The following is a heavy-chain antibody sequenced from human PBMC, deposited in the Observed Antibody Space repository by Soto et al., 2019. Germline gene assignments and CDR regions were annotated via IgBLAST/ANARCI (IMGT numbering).Heavy chain of an antibody. D-gene: IGHD6-13*01. J-gene: IGHJ6*02. CDR2: ISYDGGNK. CDR3: ARDRSSSWYNYYYYGMDV. Sequence: PGGSLRLSCASSGFTFSSYAMHWVRQAPGKGLEWVAVISYDGGNKYYADSVKGRFTISRDNSKNTLYLQMNSLRAEDTAVYYCARDRSSSWYNYYYYGMDVWGQGTTVTVSS. CDR1: GFTFSSYA. V-gene: IGHV3-30-3*01.